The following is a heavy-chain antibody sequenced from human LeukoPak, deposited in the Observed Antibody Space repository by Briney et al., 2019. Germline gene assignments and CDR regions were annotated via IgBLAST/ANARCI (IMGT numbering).Heavy chain of an antibody. CDR1: GYTFTSYY. Sequence: ASVKVSCKASGYTFTSYYMHWVRQAPGQGLEWMGLINPSGGSTSYAQKFQGRVTMTRDTSTSTVYMELSSLRSEDTAVYYCARDLGSPDPDRPYNWFDPWGQGTLVTDSS. D-gene: IGHD1-14*01. CDR3: ARDLGSPDPDRPYNWFDP. CDR2: INPSGGST. J-gene: IGHJ5*02. V-gene: IGHV1-46*01.